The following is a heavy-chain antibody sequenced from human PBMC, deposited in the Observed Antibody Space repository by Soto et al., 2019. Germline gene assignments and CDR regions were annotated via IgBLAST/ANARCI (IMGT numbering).Heavy chain of an antibody. CDR3: VHSRCGGDCLQSYPSHYYYGMDV. D-gene: IGHD2-21*02. CDR1: GFSLSTSGVG. CDR2: IYWDNDK. Sequence: QITLKESGPTLVKPTQTLTLTCTFSGFSLSTSGVGVGWIRQPPGKALAWLALIYWDNDKRYSPSLQSRLTISKDTSKNQVVLTMSNMDPVDTATYYCVHSRCGGDCLQSYPSHYYYGMDVWGQGTTVTVSS. V-gene: IGHV2-5*02. J-gene: IGHJ6*02.